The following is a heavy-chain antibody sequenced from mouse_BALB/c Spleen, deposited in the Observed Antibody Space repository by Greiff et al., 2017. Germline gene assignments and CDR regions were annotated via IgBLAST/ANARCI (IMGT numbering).Heavy chain of an antibody. CDR2: IDPANGNT. V-gene: IGHV14-3*02. J-gene: IGHJ4*01. D-gene: IGHD3-1*01. CDR3: ARSGGGYAMDY. CDR1: GFNIKDTY. Sequence: EVKLQESGAELVKPGASVKLSCTASGFNIKDTYMHWVKQRPEQGLEWIGRIDPANGNTKYDPKFQGKATITADTSSNTAYLQLSSLTSEDTAVYYCARSGGGYAMDYWGQGTSVTVSS.